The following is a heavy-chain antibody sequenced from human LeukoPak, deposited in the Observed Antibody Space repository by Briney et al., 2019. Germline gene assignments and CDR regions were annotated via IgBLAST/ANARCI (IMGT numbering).Heavy chain of an antibody. V-gene: IGHV3-53*01. Sequence: GGSLRLSCAASVFTVSDNYMSWVRQAPGKGLEWVSVMYSGGDTYYANSVKGRFTFSRDISKNTLFLQMNGLTTEDTAMYYCARDAAQVPAAGVLASWGQGTLVTVSS. J-gene: IGHJ5*02. CDR3: ARDAAQVPAAGVLAS. CDR2: MYSGGDT. CDR1: VFTVSDNY. D-gene: IGHD6-13*01.